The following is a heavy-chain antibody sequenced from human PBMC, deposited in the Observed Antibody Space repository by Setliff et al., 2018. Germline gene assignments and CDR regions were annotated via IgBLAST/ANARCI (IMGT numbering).Heavy chain of an antibody. Sequence: LSLTCTVSGGSISSNNYYGGWIRQPPGKGLERIGSIYYSGSTYYNPSLKSRVTISVDTSKNQFSLKLSSVTGADTAVYYCARRQYYDSSGYYYEPPLPFDYWGQGTQVTVSS. CDR2: IYYSGST. CDR1: GGSISSNNYY. CDR3: ARRQYYDSSGYYYEPPLPFDY. D-gene: IGHD3-22*01. J-gene: IGHJ4*02. V-gene: IGHV4-39*01.